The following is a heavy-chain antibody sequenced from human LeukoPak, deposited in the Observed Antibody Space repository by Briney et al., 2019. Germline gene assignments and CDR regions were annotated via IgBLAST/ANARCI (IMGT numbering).Heavy chain of an antibody. Sequence: GGSLRLSCAASGFTFDDYAMHWVRQAPGKGLEWVSGISWNSGSIGYADSVKGRFTISRDNAKNSLYLQMNSPRAEDMALYYCAKSPCSSTSCYIDYWGQGTLVTVSS. J-gene: IGHJ4*02. CDR3: AKSPCSSTSCYIDY. D-gene: IGHD2-2*02. CDR2: ISWNSGSI. CDR1: GFTFDDYA. V-gene: IGHV3-9*03.